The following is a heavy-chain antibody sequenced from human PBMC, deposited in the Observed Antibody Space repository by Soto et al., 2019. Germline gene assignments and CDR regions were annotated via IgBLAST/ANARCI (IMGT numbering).Heavy chain of an antibody. CDR3: ARDAGWGYSSSPR. CDR2: ISSSSSYI. Sequence: GGSLRLSCAASGFTFSSYSMNWVRQAPGKGLEWVSSISSSSSYIYYADSVKGRFTISRDNAKNSLYLQMNSLRAEDTAVYYCARDAGWGYSSSPRWGQGTLVTVSS. J-gene: IGHJ4*02. CDR1: GFTFSSYS. D-gene: IGHD6-13*01. V-gene: IGHV3-21*01.